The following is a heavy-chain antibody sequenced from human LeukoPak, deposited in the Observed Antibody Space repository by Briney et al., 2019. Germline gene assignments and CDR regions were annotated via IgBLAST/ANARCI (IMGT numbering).Heavy chain of an antibody. J-gene: IGHJ4*02. CDR2: ISWNSGSI. D-gene: IGHD4-17*01. Sequence: GGSLRLSCAASGFTFDDYAMHWVRQAPGKGLEWVSGISWNSGSIGYADSVKGRFTISRDNAKNSLYLQMNSLRAEDTALYYCAEDSGLRPRGYFDYWGQGTLVTVSS. CDR1: GFTFDDYA. CDR3: AEDSGLRPRGYFDY. V-gene: IGHV3-9*01.